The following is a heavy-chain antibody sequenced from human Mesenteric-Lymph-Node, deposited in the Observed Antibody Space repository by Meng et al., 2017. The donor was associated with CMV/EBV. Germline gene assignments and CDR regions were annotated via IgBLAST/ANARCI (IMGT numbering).Heavy chain of an antibody. Sequence: SVQVSCKASGYTFTSYDNNWVRQAPGQGLEWMGGIIPILGIANYAQKFQGRVTITADKSTSTAYMELSSLRSEDTAVYYCVSDRAAAGTSWFDPWGQGTLVTVSS. D-gene: IGHD6-13*01. CDR2: IIPILGIA. CDR3: VSDRAAAGTSWFDP. J-gene: IGHJ5*02. CDR1: GYTFTSYD. V-gene: IGHV1-69*10.